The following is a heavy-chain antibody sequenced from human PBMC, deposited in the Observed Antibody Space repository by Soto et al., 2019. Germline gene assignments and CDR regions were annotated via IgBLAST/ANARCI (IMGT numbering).Heavy chain of an antibody. D-gene: IGHD6-6*01. CDR3: EGRGWGSSSFFDY. Sequence: SETLSLTCTVSGASITSLYYYWGWIRQPPGKGLEWIGSSYHSGSTYYAPSLMSRVAMSVDTSKNQFSLKLNSVTAADTAVYYCEGRGWGSSSFFDYWGQGTLATVSS. J-gene: IGHJ4*02. V-gene: IGHV4-39*01. CDR1: GASITSLYYY. CDR2: SYHSGST.